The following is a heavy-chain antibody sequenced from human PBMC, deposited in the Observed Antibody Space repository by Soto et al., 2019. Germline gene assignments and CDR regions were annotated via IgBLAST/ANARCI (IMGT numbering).Heavy chain of an antibody. CDR2: ITPFSGDV. J-gene: IGHJ4*02. D-gene: IGHD1-26*01. Sequence: KVSCKALGNTFTYRYLHWVRQAPGQALEWMGWITPFSGDVHYAQKFQERVTITRDRSINTAYMQMSSLRSEDTAMYFCAGGGAGSGPFTWELPDHWGQGTLVTVSS. CDR3: AGGGAGSGPFTWELPDH. V-gene: IGHV1-45*02. CDR1: GNTFTYRY.